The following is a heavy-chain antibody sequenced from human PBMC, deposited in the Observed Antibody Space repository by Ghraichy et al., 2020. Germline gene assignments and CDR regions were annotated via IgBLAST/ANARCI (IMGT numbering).Heavy chain of an antibody. CDR3: ARVFCSGGSCYPGMDV. V-gene: IGHV6-1*01. J-gene: IGHJ6*02. CDR2: TYYRSKWYN. D-gene: IGHD2-15*01. CDR1: GDSVSSNSAA. Sequence: SQILSLTCAISGDSVSSNSAAWNWIRQSPSRGLKWLGRTYYRSKWYNDYAVYVKSRITINPDTSKNQFSLQLNSVTPEDTAVYYCARVFCSGGSCYPGMDVWGQGTTVTVSS.